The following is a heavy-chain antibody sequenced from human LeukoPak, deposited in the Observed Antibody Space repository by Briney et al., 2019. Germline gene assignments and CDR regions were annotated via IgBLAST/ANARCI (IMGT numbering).Heavy chain of an antibody. Sequence: GGSLRLSCSASGFTFSIYPMHWVRQAPGKGLEYVSTIFTNGDTTSYAASVKGRFTTSRDDSKNTPYLQMSSLRPEDTAVYYCVKSSSDGLDFWGQGATVTVSS. J-gene: IGHJ6*02. CDR3: VKSSSDGLDF. CDR1: GFTFSIYP. CDR2: IFTNGDTT. D-gene: IGHD6-6*01. V-gene: IGHV3-64D*09.